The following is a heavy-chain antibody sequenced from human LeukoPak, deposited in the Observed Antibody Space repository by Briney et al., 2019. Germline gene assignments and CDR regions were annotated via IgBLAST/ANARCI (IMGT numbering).Heavy chain of an antibody. D-gene: IGHD2-8*01. J-gene: IGHJ5*02. Sequence: SVKVSCKASGGTFSSYAISWVRQAPGQGLEWMGGIIPIFGTANYAQKFQGRVTITTDESTSTAYMGLSSLRSEDTAVYYCARDNGYWFDPWGQGTLVTVSS. CDR1: GGTFSSYA. V-gene: IGHV1-69*05. CDR3: ARDNGYWFDP. CDR2: IIPIFGTA.